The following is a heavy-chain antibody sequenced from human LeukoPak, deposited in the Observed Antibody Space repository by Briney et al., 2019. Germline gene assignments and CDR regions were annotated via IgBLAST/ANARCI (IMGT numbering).Heavy chain of an antibody. CDR2: IWYDGSNK. J-gene: IGHJ4*02. V-gene: IGHV3-33*06. CDR3: AKDRRPQQLAPAVFDY. Sequence: GRSLRLSCAASGFTFSSYGMHWVRQAPGKGLEWVAVIWYDGSNKYYADSVKGRFTISRDNSKSTLYLQMNSLRAEDTAVYYCAKDRRPQQLAPAVFDYWGQGTLVTVSS. D-gene: IGHD6-6*01. CDR1: GFTFSSYG.